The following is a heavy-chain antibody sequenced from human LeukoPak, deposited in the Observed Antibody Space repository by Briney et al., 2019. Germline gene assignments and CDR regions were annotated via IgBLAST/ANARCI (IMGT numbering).Heavy chain of an antibody. CDR3: AKDQRQMAPRQLWSGDY. J-gene: IGHJ4*02. V-gene: IGHV3-23*01. CDR2: ISASGGST. D-gene: IGHD5-18*01. Sequence: GGSLRLSCAVSVVTFTHYGMTRVRQPPGKGLEWVSAISASGGSTYYADSVKGRFTISRDDSKNTLYLQMNSLRAEDTAVYYCAKDQRQMAPRQLWSGDYWGQGTLVTVSS. CDR1: VVTFTHYG.